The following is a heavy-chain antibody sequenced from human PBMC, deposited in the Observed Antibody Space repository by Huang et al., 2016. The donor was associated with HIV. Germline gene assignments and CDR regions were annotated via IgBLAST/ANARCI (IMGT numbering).Heavy chain of an antibody. V-gene: IGHV4-39*01. CDR1: GGSIRSSSYY. Sequence: LQLQESGPGLVKSSETLSLICTVSGGSIRSSSYYWGWIRQPPGKGPEWIGRMYDSGNTYYNPPLRRRVTISVDTSKNQFSLKVNSVTAADTAVYYCARHGRVAGHYYNNMDVWGRGTTVTVSS. CDR3: ARHGRVAGHYYNNMDV. D-gene: IGHD6-19*01. CDR2: MYDSGNT. J-gene: IGHJ6*02.